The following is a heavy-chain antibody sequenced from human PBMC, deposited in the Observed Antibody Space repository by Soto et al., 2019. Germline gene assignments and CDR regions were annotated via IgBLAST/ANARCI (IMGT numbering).Heavy chain of an antibody. CDR2: IIPILGIA. D-gene: IGHD3-16*01. V-gene: IGHV1-69*02. Sequence: QVQLVQSGAEVKKPGSSVKVSCKASGGTFSSYTISWVRQAPGQGLEWMGRIIPILGIANYAQKFQGRVTITADKSTSTAYMELSRLRSEATAGYYCARALPGGENWFDPWGQGTLVTVSS. J-gene: IGHJ5*02. CDR1: GGTFSSYT. CDR3: ARALPGGENWFDP.